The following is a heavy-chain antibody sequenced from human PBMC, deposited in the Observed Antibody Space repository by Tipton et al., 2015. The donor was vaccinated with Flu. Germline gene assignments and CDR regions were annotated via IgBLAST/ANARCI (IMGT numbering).Heavy chain of an antibody. CDR2: IYSGGFT. V-gene: IGHV3-53*01. CDR1: GFTVSNHY. CDR3: ARDFGDDSTGYYGLDV. D-gene: IGHD3-22*01. J-gene: IGHJ3*01. Sequence: SLRLSCAASGFTVSNHYMNWVRQAPGKGLEWVSVIYSGGFTYYADSVKGRFTISRDKSRSTLYLQMNSLRADDTAVYYCARDFGDDSTGYYGLDVWGQGTMVTVSS.